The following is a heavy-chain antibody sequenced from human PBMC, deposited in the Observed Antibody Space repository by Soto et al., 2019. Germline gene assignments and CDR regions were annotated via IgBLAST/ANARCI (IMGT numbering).Heavy chain of an antibody. D-gene: IGHD1-1*01. Sequence: EGQLEESGGGLVKPGGSLTLSCVGSGFTFSNYKMNWVRQAPGQGLEWVSSISGSSTYIYYADSVRGRFTISRDNAKNSVHLQMNSLRVEDTAVYLCAREELPPGTSFNSWFDPWGQGTLVTVSS. CDR2: ISGSSTYI. J-gene: IGHJ5*02. CDR3: AREELPPGTSFNSWFDP. CDR1: GFTFSNYK. V-gene: IGHV3-21*01.